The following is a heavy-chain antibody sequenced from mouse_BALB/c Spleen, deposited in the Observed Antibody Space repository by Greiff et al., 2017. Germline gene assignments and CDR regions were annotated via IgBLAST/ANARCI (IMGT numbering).Heavy chain of an antibody. V-gene: IGHV14-4*02. CDR1: GFNIKDYY. J-gene: IGHJ4*01. CDR3: NAGGVLVGYAMDY. CDR2: IDPENGDT. D-gene: IGHD1-1*02. Sequence: VQLQQSGAELVRSGASVKLSCTASGFNIKDYYMHWVKQRPEQGLEWIGWIDPENGDTEYAPKFQGKATMTADTSSNTAYLQLSSLTSEDTAVYYCNAGGVLVGYAMDYWGQGTSVTVSS.